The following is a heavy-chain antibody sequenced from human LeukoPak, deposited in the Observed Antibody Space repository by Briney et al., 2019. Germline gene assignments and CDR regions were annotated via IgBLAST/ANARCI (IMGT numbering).Heavy chain of an antibody. CDR3: ASHRDPGDY. CDR1: GFTFSTYW. CDR2: INSDGSST. D-gene: IGHD5-24*01. Sequence: PGGSLRLSCAASGFTFSTYWMHWVRQAPGKGLVWVSRINSDGSSTSYADSVKGRFTIFRDNAKNTLHLQMNSLRAEDTAIYYCASHRDPGDYWGQGTLVTVSS. J-gene: IGHJ4*02. V-gene: IGHV3-74*01.